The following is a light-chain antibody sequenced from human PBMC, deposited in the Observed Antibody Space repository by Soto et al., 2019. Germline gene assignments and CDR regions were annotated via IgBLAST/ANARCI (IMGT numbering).Light chain of an antibody. CDR2: GAS. V-gene: IGKV3-20*01. Sequence: EIVLTQSPGTLSLSPGERATLSCRASQSVSSSYFAWYQQKPGQAPRLLIYGASRRATGIPVRFSGSGSGTDFTLTISRLEPEDFAVYYCQQYGSSRFTFGPGTKVDIK. CDR3: QQYGSSRFT. CDR1: QSVSSSY. J-gene: IGKJ3*01.